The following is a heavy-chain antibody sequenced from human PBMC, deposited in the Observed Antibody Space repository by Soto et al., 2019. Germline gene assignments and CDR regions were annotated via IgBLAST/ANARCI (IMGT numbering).Heavy chain of an antibody. Sequence: PATTCLTCCVAGRSCSSGEYYWSWIRRPPGKGLEWIGYIYYSGNTNYNPSLKSRVIISVDTSKNLFSLKLTSVTAADTAVYYCARIPVDKSMIYWLDPWGQGTRVTGSA. CDR3: ARIPVDKSMIYWLDP. J-gene: IGHJ5*02. CDR2: IYYSGNT. V-gene: IGHV4-61*08. CDR1: GRSCSSGEYY. D-gene: IGHD3-16*01.